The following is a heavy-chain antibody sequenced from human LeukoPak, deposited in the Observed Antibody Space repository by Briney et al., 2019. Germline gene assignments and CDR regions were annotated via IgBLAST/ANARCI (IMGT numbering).Heavy chain of an antibody. D-gene: IGHD3-10*01. V-gene: IGHV3-53*01. Sequence: GGSLRLSCGASGFTVSSNYMSWVRQAPGKGLEWVSVIYSGGGTYYADSVRGRFTISRDKSKNTLDLQMNSLRVEDTAVYYCARVIRGGVDYWGQGTLVTVSS. CDR3: ARVIRGGVDY. J-gene: IGHJ4*02. CDR2: IYSGGGT. CDR1: GFTVSSNY.